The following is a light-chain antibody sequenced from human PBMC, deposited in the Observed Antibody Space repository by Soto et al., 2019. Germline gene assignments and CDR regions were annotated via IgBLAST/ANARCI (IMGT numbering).Light chain of an antibody. J-gene: IGKJ3*01. CDR3: QRYNSVPPVT. Sequence: DIQMTQSPSSLSASVGDRVTITCRASQGISNYLAWYQQQPGKPPKLLMYVASTLQSGVPSRFSGSGSGTDFTLTISSLQPEDVATYYCQRYNSVPPVTFGPGTKVNL. CDR2: VAS. V-gene: IGKV1-27*01. CDR1: QGISNY.